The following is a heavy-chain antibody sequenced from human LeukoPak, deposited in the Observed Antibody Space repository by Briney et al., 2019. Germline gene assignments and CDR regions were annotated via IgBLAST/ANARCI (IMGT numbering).Heavy chain of an antibody. CDR1: GFTFSSYS. CDR3: ARAGTTAYPYYYYYYMDV. V-gene: IGHV3-21*01. D-gene: IGHD4-17*01. Sequence: GGSLRLSCAASGFTFSSYSMNWVRQAPGKGLEWVSSISSSSSYIYYADSEKGRFTISRDNAKNSLYLQMNSLRAEDTAVYYCARAGTTAYPYYYYYYMDVWGKGTTVTVSS. J-gene: IGHJ6*03. CDR2: ISSSSSYI.